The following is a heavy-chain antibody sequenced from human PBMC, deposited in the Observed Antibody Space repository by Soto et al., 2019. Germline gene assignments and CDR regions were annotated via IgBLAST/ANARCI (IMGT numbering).Heavy chain of an antibody. CDR1: GGTFSSYA. CDR2: IIPIFGTA. J-gene: IGHJ4*02. Sequence: ASVKVSCKASGGTFSSYAISWVRQSPGHGLEWMGVIIPIFGTANYAQKFQGRVTITADGSPSTAYMELSSLRAEDTAVYYCASPHSDSSAYYFDYWGQGTLVTVST. CDR3: ASPHSDSSAYYFDY. V-gene: IGHV1-69*13. D-gene: IGHD6-6*01.